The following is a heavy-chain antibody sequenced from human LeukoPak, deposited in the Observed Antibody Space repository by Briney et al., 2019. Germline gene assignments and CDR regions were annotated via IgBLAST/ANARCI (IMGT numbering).Heavy chain of an antibody. CDR2: IYTSGST. J-gene: IGHJ6*02. CDR1: GGSISSGSYY. CDR3: ARAVTYYDFWSGYYGYYSMDV. Sequence: KPSETLSLTCTVSGGSISSGSYYWSWIRQPAGKGLEWIGRIYTSGSTNYNPSLKSRVTISVDTSKNQFSLKLSSVTAADTAVYYCARAVTYYDFWSGYYGYYSMDVWGQGTTVTVSS. D-gene: IGHD3-3*01. V-gene: IGHV4-61*02.